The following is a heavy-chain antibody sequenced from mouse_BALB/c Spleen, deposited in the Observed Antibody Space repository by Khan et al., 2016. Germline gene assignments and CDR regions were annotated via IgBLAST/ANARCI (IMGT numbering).Heavy chain of an antibody. CDR1: GFNIKDTY. Sequence: VQLQQSGAELVKPGASVKLSCTASGFNIKDTYMHWVKQRPEQGLEWIGRIDPANDNTKYDPKFQGKATIKADTSSNTAYLQLSSLTSEDTPVYCGASTSNGYYCALDYGGQGTSVPVSS. V-gene: IGHV14-3*02. J-gene: IGHJ4*01. D-gene: IGHD2-2*01. CDR2: IDPANDNT. CDR3: ASTSNGYYCALDY.